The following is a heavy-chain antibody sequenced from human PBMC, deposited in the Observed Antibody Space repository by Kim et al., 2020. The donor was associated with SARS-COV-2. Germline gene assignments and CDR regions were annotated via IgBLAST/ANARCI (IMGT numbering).Heavy chain of an antibody. Sequence: GGSLRLSCAASGFTFSSYGMHWVRQAPGKGLEWVAVISYDGSNKYYADSVKGRFTISRDNSKNTLYLQMNSLRAEDTAVYYCAKGGDIVVVVAATPFFD. J-gene: IGHJ4*01. V-gene: IGHV3-30*18. CDR2: ISYDGSNK. CDR1: GFTFSSYG. CDR3: AKGGDIVVVVAATPFFD. D-gene: IGHD2-15*01.